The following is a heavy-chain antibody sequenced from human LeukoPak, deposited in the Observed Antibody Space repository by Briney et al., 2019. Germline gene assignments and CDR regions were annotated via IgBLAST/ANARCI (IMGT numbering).Heavy chain of an antibody. V-gene: IGHV4-59*01. CDR3: ARVGTYYYDSSGYSAEYFQH. CDR2: IYYSGST. Sequence: PSETLSLTCTVSGGSISSYYWSWIRQPPGKGLECIGYIYYSGSTNYNPSLKSRVTISVDTSKNQFSLKLSSVTAADTAVYYCARVGTYYYDSSGYSAEYFQHWGQGTLVTVSS. J-gene: IGHJ1*01. CDR1: GGSISSYY. D-gene: IGHD3-22*01.